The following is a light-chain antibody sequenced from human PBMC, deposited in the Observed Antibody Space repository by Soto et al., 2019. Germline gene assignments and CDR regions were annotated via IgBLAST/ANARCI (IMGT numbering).Light chain of an antibody. CDR3: KSYTTSSTLV. V-gene: IGLV2-14*01. CDR2: EVS. J-gene: IGLJ7*01. Sequence: SALTQPASVSGSPGQSITISCTGTSSDVGAYNYVSWYQHHPGKAPKLIVYEVSKRPSGVSNRFSGSKSGDTASLIISGLQAEDEAHYYCKSYTTSSTLVFGGGTQLTVL. CDR1: SSDVGAYNY.